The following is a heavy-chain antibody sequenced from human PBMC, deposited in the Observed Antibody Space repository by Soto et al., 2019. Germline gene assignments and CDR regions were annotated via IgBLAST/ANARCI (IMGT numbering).Heavy chain of an antibody. V-gene: IGHV2-5*02. Sequence: QITLKESGPTVVKPTQTLTLTCSLSGFSLNTGGVGVGWIRQTPGKALEWLAVIYWDDDKSWNPSLRDRLTITRAASDDQVVLTVTNMDPVATGTYYCARRRGGFGGGWTTPYFDYWGQGTLVTVSS. CDR2: IYWDDDK. D-gene: IGHD6-19*01. CDR1: GFSLNTGGVG. J-gene: IGHJ4*02. CDR3: ARRRGGFGGGWTTPYFDY.